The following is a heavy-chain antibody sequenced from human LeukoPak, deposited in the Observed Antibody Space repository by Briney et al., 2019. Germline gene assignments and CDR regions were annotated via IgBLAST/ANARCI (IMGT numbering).Heavy chain of an antibody. D-gene: IGHD6-19*01. Sequence: GGSLRLSCVASGFTVSSYWMSWVRQAPGKGLEWVANINQDGSEKYDVDSAKGRFTISRDNAKNSLYLQMNSLRVEETAMYYCGRVGGGDGSGWSTTDYWGQGTLVTISS. V-gene: IGHV3-7*01. CDR2: INQDGSEK. CDR3: GRVGGGDGSGWSTTDY. CDR1: GFTVSSYW. J-gene: IGHJ4*02.